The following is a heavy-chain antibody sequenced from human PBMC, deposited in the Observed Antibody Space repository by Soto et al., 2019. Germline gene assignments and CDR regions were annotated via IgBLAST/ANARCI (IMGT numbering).Heavy chain of an antibody. J-gene: IGHJ4*02. D-gene: IGHD3-10*01. CDR1: GGSFGCYY. Sequence: SETLSLTCAVYGGSFGCYYWSWIRQPPGKGLEWIGEINHSGSTNYNPSLKSRVTISVDTSKNQFSLKLSSVTAADTAVYYCARGNYYGSGSYSPYFDYWGQGTLVTVSS. V-gene: IGHV4-34*01. CDR3: ARGNYYGSGSYSPYFDY. CDR2: INHSGST.